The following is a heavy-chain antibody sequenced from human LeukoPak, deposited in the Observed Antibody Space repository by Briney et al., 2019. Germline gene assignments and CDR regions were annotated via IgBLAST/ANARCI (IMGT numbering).Heavy chain of an antibody. CDR3: ARNYFGSGSYPLPYYFDY. J-gene: IGHJ4*02. V-gene: IGHV3-48*03. CDR2: IGNSGRTI. Sequence: GGSLRLSCAASGFTFSSYEMNWVRQAPGKGLEWVSYIGNSGRTIYYADSLKGRFTISRDNAKNSLYLQMNSLRAEDTAVYYCARNYFGSGSYPLPYYFDYWGQGTLVTVSS. CDR1: GFTFSSYE. D-gene: IGHD3-10*01.